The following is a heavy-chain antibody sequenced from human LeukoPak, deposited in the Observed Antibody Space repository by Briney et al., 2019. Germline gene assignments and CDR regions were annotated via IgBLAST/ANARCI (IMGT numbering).Heavy chain of an antibody. CDR2: IDSSSRYI. J-gene: IGHJ3*02. CDR1: GFTLSTYS. D-gene: IGHD3-22*01. Sequence: GGSLRLSWAASGFTLSTYSMNWVRQAPGKGLEWVSSIDSSSRYIYYADSVKGRFTISRDNTKNSLYLQMNSLRAEDTAVYYCARYEYYDSSGYSPDAFDIWGQGTMVTVSS. CDR3: ARYEYYDSSGYSPDAFDI. V-gene: IGHV3-21*01.